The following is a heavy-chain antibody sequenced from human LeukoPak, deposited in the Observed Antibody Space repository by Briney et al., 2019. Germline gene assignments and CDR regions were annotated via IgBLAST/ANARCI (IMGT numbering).Heavy chain of an antibody. Sequence: ASVKVSCKASGYTFTNYGITWVRQAPGQGLEWMGWISAYNGNTNYAQKLQGRVTMTTDTSTSTAHMNLRSLRSDDTAVYYCAREDCSGGSCYSLSLTPVFHVFDIWGQGTMVTVSS. CDR1: GYTFTNYG. V-gene: IGHV1-18*01. CDR2: ISAYNGNT. D-gene: IGHD2-15*01. CDR3: AREDCSGGSCYSLSLTPVFHVFDI. J-gene: IGHJ3*02.